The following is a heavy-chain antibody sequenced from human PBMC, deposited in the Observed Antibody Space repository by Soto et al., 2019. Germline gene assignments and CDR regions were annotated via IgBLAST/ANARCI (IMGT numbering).Heavy chain of an antibody. D-gene: IGHD2-2*01. CDR3: ARVVYQLLLYLNVWFDP. J-gene: IGHJ5*02. V-gene: IGHV3-30-3*01. Sequence: QVQLVESGGGVVQPGRSLRLSCAASGFTFSSYAMHWVRQAPGKGLEWVAVISYDGSNKYYADSVKGRFTISRDNSKNTLYLQMNSLRAEDTAVYYCARVVYQLLLYLNVWFDPWGQGTLVTVSS. CDR2: ISYDGSNK. CDR1: GFTFSSYA.